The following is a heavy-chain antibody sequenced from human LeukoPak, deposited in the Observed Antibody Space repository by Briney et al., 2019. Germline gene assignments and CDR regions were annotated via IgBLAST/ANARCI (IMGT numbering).Heavy chain of an antibody. V-gene: IGHV4-59*08. CDR2: IYYSGST. J-gene: IGHJ4*02. CDR3: ARQTGSGLFTLP. CDR1: GGSISSYY. Sequence: SETLSLTCTVSGGSISSYYWSWIRQPPGKGLEWIGYIYYSGSTNYNPSLKSRVTISVDTSKNQISLRLTSVTATDTAMYFCARQTGSGLFTLPGGQGTLVTVSS. D-gene: IGHD3/OR15-3a*01.